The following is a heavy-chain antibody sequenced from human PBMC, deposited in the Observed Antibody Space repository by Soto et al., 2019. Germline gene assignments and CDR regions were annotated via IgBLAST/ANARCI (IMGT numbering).Heavy chain of an antibody. CDR3: AMSAGTGTWRHYYYYGMDV. V-gene: IGHV6-1*01. D-gene: IGHD6-13*01. CDR2: AYYRSKWYN. J-gene: IGHJ6*02. Sequence: QSQTLSLTCAISGDSVSSNSAAWNWIRPSPSRGLEWLGRAYYRSKWYNDYAVSVKSRITINPDTSKNQFSLQLNSVTPEDTAVYYCAMSAGTGTWRHYYYYGMDVWGQGTTVTVSS. CDR1: GDSVSSNSAA.